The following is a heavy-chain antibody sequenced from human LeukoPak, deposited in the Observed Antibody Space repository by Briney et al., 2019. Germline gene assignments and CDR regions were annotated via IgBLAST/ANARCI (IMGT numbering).Heavy chain of an antibody. CDR3: ASFAGPFRYNLHYYFDY. V-gene: IGHV4-39*07. Sequence: PSETLSLTCTVSGVSISSSSYYWGWIRQPPGKGLEWIGSIYYSGSTYYNPSLKSRVTISVDTSKNQFSLKLSSVTAADTAVYYCASFAGPFRYNLHYYFDYWGQGTLVTVSS. D-gene: IGHD1-1*01. CDR2: IYYSGST. CDR1: GVSISSSSYY. J-gene: IGHJ4*02.